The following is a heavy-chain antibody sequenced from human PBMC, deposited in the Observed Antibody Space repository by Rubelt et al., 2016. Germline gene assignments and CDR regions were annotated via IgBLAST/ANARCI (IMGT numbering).Heavy chain of an antibody. Sequence: QVQLVQSGAEVKKPGASVKVSCKASGYTFTSYGISWVRQAPGQGLEWMGWISAYNGNTNYAQKRQGRVTMTTDTTTSTAYLGLRSLRAEDTAVYYWARVLAAWFDPWGQGTLVTVSS. D-gene: IGHD6-13*01. V-gene: IGHV1-18*01. CDR3: ARVLAAWFDP. CDR2: ISAYNGNT. CDR1: GYTFTSYG. J-gene: IGHJ5*02.